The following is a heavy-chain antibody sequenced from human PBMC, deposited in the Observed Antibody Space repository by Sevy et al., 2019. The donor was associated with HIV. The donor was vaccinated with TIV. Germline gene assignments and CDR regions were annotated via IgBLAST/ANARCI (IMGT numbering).Heavy chain of an antibody. CDR2: ISGSGGSI. J-gene: IGHJ4*02. CDR1: GFTFSSYG. Sequence: GGSLRLSCAASGFTFSSYGMHWVRQAPGKGMEWVSGISGSGGSIYYADSVKGRFTISRDNFKNTLYLQMNSLRAEDTAVYYCRGVGTTTNFDYWGQGTLVTVSS. CDR3: RGVGTTTNFDY. V-gene: IGHV3-23*01. D-gene: IGHD1-26*01.